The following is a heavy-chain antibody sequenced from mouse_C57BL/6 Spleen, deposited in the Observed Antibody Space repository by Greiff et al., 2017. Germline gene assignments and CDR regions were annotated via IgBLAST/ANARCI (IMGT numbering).Heavy chain of an antibody. CDR2: INPSNGGT. V-gene: IGHV1-53*01. CDR1: GYTFTSYW. D-gene: IGHD1-1*01. CDR3: ASYYGSSEDALDY. J-gene: IGHJ4*01. Sequence: QVQLQQPGTELVKPGASVKLSCKASGYTFTSYWMHWVKQRPGQGLEWIGNINPSNGGTKYNEKFKSKATLTADKSSSTAYMQLSSLTSEDSAVYYFASYYGSSEDALDYWGQGTTVTVSS.